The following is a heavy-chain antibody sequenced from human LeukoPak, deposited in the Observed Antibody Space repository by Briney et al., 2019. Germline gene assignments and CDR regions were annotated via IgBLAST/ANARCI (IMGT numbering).Heavy chain of an antibody. D-gene: IGHD4-23*01. CDR1: GYTFTSYY. J-gene: IGHJ4*02. Sequence: ASVKVSCKASGYTFTSYYMHLVRQAPGQGLEWMGIINPSGGSTSYAQKFQGRVTMTRDTSTSTVYMELSRLRSDDTAVYYCACWGGGNQGHWGQGTLVTVSS. CDR3: ACWGGGNQGH. V-gene: IGHV1-46*03. CDR2: INPSGGST.